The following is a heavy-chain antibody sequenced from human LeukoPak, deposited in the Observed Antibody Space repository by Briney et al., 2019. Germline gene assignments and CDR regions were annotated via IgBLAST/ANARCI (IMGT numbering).Heavy chain of an antibody. CDR2: LYYSGST. CDR1: GGYISSYY. D-gene: IGHD1-26*01. V-gene: IGHV4-59*01. Sequence: SEILSLTCTVSGGYISSYYWSWIRQPPGKGLEWIGYLYYSGSTKYNPSLKSRVTISVDTSKNQFSLKLTSVTAADTAVYYCASVRGGYFDIDYWGQGTLVTVSS. CDR3: ASVRGGYFDIDY. J-gene: IGHJ4*02.